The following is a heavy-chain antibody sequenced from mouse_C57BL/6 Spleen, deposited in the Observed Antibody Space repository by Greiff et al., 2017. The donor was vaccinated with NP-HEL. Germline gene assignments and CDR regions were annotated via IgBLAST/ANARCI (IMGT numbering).Heavy chain of an antibody. CDR3: ARGNYYSNYDYYAMDY. J-gene: IGHJ4*01. CDR1: GYSFTDYN. Sequence: VQLKESGPELVKPGASVKISCKASGYSFTDYNMNWVKQSNGKSLEWIGVINPNYGTTSYNQKFKGKATLTVDQSSRTAFMQLNSLTSEDSAFYYCARGNYYSNYDYYAMDYWGQGTSVTVSS. D-gene: IGHD2-5*01. V-gene: IGHV1-39*01. CDR2: INPNYGTT.